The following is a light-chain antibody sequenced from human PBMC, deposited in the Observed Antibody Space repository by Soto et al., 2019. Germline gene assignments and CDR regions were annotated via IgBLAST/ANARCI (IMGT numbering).Light chain of an antibody. CDR3: QQYGSSPRT. CDR1: QSVSGNF. J-gene: IGKJ1*01. CDR2: GAS. V-gene: IGKV3-20*01. Sequence: EIVLTQSACTLSWSPGERATLSCGASQSVSGNFLAWYQEKHGQAPRLVIYGASNRATGIPDRFTGSGSGTDFNLTISRLETQDFAVYYCQQYGSSPRTFGQGTKVDIK.